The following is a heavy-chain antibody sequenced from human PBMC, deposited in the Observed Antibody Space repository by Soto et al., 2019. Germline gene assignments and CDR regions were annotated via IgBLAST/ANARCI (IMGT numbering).Heavy chain of an antibody. CDR3: TTDEEDNGNDGDFDY. CDR1: GLPFSKAW. J-gene: IGHJ4*02. Sequence: EVHLVESGGDLVKPGGSLRLSCAAYGLPFSKAWMNWVRQAPGKGLECVGRIKHEGTTESAAPVKDRFTISREDSKNMVYLQMDSLKTEDTAVYYCTTDEEDNGNDGDFDYWGQGTLVTVSS. V-gene: IGHV3-15*07. D-gene: IGHD1-1*01. CDR2: IKHEGTT.